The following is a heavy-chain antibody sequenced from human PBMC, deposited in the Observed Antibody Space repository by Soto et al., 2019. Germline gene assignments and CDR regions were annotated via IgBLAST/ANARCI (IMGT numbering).Heavy chain of an antibody. D-gene: IGHD2-2*02. J-gene: IGHJ3*02. Sequence: PGGSLRLSCAASGFTFDDYAMHWVRQAPGKGLEWVSGISWNSGSIGYADSVKGRFTISRDNAKNSLYLQMNSLRAEDTALYYCAKDTARYCSSTSCYTGGAFDIWAQGTMVTVSS. CDR3: AKDTARYCSSTSCYTGGAFDI. V-gene: IGHV3-9*01. CDR1: GFTFDDYA. CDR2: ISWNSGSI.